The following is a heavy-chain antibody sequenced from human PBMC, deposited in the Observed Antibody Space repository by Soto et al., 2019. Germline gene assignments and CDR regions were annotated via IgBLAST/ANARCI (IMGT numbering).Heavy chain of an antibody. J-gene: IGHJ4*02. CDR2: ISGSGDST. Sequence: EVQLLESGGGLVQPGGSLRLSCAASGFTFSTYAMIWVRQAPGKGLEWFSAISGSGDSTYYADSVKGRFTISRDNSKTKLYLQMSSLRAEDTAIYYCAKDSFINLRGYDSYWGQGTLVTVSS. CDR1: GFTFSTYA. V-gene: IGHV3-23*01. D-gene: IGHD5-12*01. CDR3: AKDSFINLRGYDSY.